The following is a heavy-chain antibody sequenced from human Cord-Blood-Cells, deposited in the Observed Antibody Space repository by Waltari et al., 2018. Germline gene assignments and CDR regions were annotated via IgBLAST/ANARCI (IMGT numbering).Heavy chain of an antibody. V-gene: IGHV3-33*01. CDR1: GFTFSSYG. CDR3: ARHAVAAAAYDY. J-gene: IGHJ4*02. CDR2: IWYDGSNK. D-gene: IGHD6-13*01. Sequence: QVQLVESGGGVVQPGRSLRLSCAASGFTFSSYGMHWVRQAPSKGLERVAVIWYDGSNKYYADSVKGRFTITRDNSKNTMYLQMNSLRAEDTAVYYCARHAVAAAAYDYWGQGTLVTVSS.